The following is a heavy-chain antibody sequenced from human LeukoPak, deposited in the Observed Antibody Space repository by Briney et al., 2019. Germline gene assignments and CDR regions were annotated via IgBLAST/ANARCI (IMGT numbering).Heavy chain of an antibody. D-gene: IGHD1-26*01. V-gene: IGHV3-64*01. J-gene: IGHJ4*02. Sequence: PGGSLRLSCAASGFTFSNYAMHWVRQAPGKGLEYVSVISSNGGSTYFVNSVKGRFTISRENSKNTLYLQMGSLRAEDMAVYYCARGGVVIEEATSIDYWGQGTLVTVSS. CDR3: ARGGVVIEEATSIDY. CDR1: GFTFSNYA. CDR2: ISSNGGST.